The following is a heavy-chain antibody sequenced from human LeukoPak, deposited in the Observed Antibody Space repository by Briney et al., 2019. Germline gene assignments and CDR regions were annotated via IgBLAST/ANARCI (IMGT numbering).Heavy chain of an antibody. CDR3: ARDNGHKGVDH. J-gene: IGHJ4*02. CDR2: IGPWNGNT. Sequence: ASVKVSCKASGYTFSIYGISWLRQAPGQGLEWLGWIGPWNGNTNYAQKFQGRVTMTADTSTSTLYMEVRSLRPDDTAVYYCARDNGHKGVDHWGQGTLVLVSS. D-gene: IGHD2-21*01. V-gene: IGHV1-18*01. CDR1: GYTFSIYG.